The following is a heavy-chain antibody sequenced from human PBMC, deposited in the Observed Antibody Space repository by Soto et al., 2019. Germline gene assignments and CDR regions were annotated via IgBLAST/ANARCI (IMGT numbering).Heavy chain of an antibody. CDR3: ARRYGYYFDY. CDR2: ICYSGRP. V-gene: IGHV4-59*08. Sequence: QVQLQESGPGLVKPSETLSLTCTVSGGSISSYYWSWIRQPPGKGLEWIGYICYSGRPNYTPSLTRRVTLQVDTTKNQVSLQLSSVTAAATAVYYCARRYGYYFDYWGPGTLVTVAS. D-gene: IGHD4-17*01. J-gene: IGHJ4*02. CDR1: GGSISSYY.